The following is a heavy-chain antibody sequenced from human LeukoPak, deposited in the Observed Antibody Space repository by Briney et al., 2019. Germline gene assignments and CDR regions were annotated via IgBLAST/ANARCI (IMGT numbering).Heavy chain of an antibody. D-gene: IGHD2-2*01. V-gene: IGHV3-30*04. J-gene: IGHJ4*02. CDR1: GFTFSSYA. Sequence: GGSLRLSCAASGFTFSSYAMHWVRQAPGKGLEWVAVISYDGSNKYYADSVKGRFPISRDNSKNTLYLQMNSLRAEDTAVYYCARERCSSTSCLPYFDYWGQGTLLTVSS. CDR2: ISYDGSNK. CDR3: ARERCSSTSCLPYFDY.